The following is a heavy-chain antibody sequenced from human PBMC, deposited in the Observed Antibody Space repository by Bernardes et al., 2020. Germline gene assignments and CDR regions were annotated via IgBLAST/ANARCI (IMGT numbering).Heavy chain of an antibody. V-gene: IGHV3-30*18. J-gene: IGHJ6*02. CDR2: ISADGTKR. CDR3: AKDLRSCGSAASCYAMDV. Sequence: GGSLRLSCVASGFTFNKYGVHWVRQAPGRGLEWVALISADGTKRFYADSLKGRFTVARDGSKNTAYLQMNSLTAKDSAVYFCAKDLRSCGSAASCYAMDVWGQGTKVTVSS. CDR1: GFTFNKYG. D-gene: IGHD3-16*01.